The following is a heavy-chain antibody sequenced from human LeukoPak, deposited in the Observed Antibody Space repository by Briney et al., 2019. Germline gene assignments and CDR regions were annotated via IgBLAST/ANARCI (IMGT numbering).Heavy chain of an antibody. J-gene: IGHJ5*02. V-gene: IGHV4-34*01. CDR2: INHSGST. D-gene: IGHD2-15*01. CDR1: GGSFSGYY. CDR3: ARARRFRYCSGGSCLNWFDP. Sequence: SETLSPTCAVYGGSFSGYYWSWIRQPPGKGLEWIGEINHSGSTNYNPSLKSRVTISVDTSKNQFSLKLSSVTAADTAVYYCARARRFRYCSGGSCLNWFDPWGQGTLVTVSS.